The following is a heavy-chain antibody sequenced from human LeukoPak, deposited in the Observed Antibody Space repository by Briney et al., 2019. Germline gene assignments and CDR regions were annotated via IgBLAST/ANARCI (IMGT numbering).Heavy chain of an antibody. CDR2: ISGSGGST. CDR3: AKDNTYYDFWSGTGNYYYYMDV. V-gene: IGHV3-23*01. Sequence: GGSLRLSCAASGFTFSSYAMSWVRQAPGKGLEWVSAISGSGGSTYYADSVKGRFTISRDNSKNTLYLQMNSLRAEDTAVYYCAKDNTYYDFWSGTGNYYYYMDVWGKGTTVTVSS. CDR1: GFTFSSYA. D-gene: IGHD3-3*01. J-gene: IGHJ6*03.